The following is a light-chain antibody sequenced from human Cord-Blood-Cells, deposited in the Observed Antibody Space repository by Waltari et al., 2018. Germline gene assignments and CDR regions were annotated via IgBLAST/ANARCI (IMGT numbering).Light chain of an antibody. CDR1: NIGSKS. V-gene: IGLV3-21*04. CDR3: QVWDSSSDHVV. J-gene: IGLJ2*01. Sequence: SYVLTQPPSVSVAPGKTARITWWGNNIGSKSGHWYQKKPGQAPVLVIYYDSDRPSGIPERFSGSNSGNTATLTISRVEAGDEADYYCQVWDSSSDHVVFGGGTKLTVL. CDR2: YDS.